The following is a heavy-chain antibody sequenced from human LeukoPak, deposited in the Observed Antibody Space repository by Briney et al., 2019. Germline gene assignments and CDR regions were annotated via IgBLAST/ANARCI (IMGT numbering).Heavy chain of an antibody. Sequence: ASVKVSCKASGGTFSSYAIGWVRQAPGQGLEWMGGIIPIFGTANYAQKFQGRVTITTDESTSTAYMELSGLRSEDTAVYYCAGTGADFWSGYHYYYYYYMDVWGKGTTVTVSS. D-gene: IGHD3-3*01. V-gene: IGHV1-69*05. CDR2: IIPIFGTA. CDR1: GGTFSSYA. J-gene: IGHJ6*03. CDR3: AGTGADFWSGYHYYYYYYMDV.